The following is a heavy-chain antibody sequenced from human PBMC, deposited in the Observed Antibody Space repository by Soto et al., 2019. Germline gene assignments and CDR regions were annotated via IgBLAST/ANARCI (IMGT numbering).Heavy chain of an antibody. J-gene: IGHJ4*02. CDR1: GYTFTGYY. D-gene: IGHD2-21*02. V-gene: IGHV1-2*02. CDR3: ARFGGGNSALDY. Sequence: QVQLVQSGAEVKKPGASVKVSCKASGYTFTGYYMNWVRQAPGQGLEWMGWFNPNSGGTNYAQKFQCRVTMTRDTSISTAYMELNRLRSDDTAVYYCARFGGGNSALDYWGQGTLVTVSS. CDR2: FNPNSGGT.